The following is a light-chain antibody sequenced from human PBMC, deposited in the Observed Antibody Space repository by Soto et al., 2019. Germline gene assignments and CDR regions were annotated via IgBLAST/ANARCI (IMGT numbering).Light chain of an antibody. J-gene: IGLJ1*01. Sequence: QSVLTQPASVSGSPGQSITISCTGTSSEVGSYNLVSWYQQHPGKAPKLMIYEVSKRPSGVSNRFSGSKSGNTASLTISGLQAEDEADYYCCSYAGSSTFYYVFGTGTKVTVL. CDR3: CSYAGSSTFYYV. CDR2: EVS. CDR1: SSEVGSYNL. V-gene: IGLV2-23*02.